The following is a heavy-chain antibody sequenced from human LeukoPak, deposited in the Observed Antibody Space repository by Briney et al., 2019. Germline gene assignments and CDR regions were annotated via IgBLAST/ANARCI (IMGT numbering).Heavy chain of an antibody. D-gene: IGHD6-19*01. CDR1: GFTFSSYA. CDR2: ISSNGGST. V-gene: IGHV3-64D*06. J-gene: IGHJ4*02. CDR3: VKDRDSSGWYYYFDY. Sequence: GGSLRLSCSASGFTFSSYAMHWVRQAPGKGLEYVSAISSNGGSTYYADSVKGRFTISRDNYKNTLYLQKSSLRGEDTAVYYCVKDRDSSGWYYYFDYWGQGTLVTVSS.